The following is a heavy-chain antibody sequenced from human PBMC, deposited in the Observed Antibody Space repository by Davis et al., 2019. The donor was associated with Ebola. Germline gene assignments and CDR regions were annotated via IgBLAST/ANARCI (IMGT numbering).Heavy chain of an antibody. CDR2: ISSSSSTI. Sequence: GESLKISCAASGFTFSSYSMNWVRQAPGKGLEWVSYISSSSSTIYYADSVKGRFTISRDNAKNSLYLQMNSLRAEDTAVYYCAKGEEPATYRAADYWGQGTLVTVSS. V-gene: IGHV3-48*04. CDR3: AKGEEPATYRAADY. D-gene: IGHD1-14*01. J-gene: IGHJ4*02. CDR1: GFTFSSYS.